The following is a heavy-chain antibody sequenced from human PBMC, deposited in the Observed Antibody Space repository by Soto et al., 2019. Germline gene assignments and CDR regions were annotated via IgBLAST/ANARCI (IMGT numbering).Heavy chain of an antibody. V-gene: IGHV1-18*01. D-gene: IGHD6-13*01. CDR2: ISAYNGNT. J-gene: IGHJ5*02. Sequence: ASVKVSCKASGYTFTSYGISWVRQAPGQGLEWMGWISAYNGNTNYAQKLQGRVTMTTDTSTSTAYMELRSLRSDDTAVYYCARVVLVRQQLQTNWFDPWGQGTLVTVSS. CDR1: GYTFTSYG. CDR3: ARVVLVRQQLQTNWFDP.